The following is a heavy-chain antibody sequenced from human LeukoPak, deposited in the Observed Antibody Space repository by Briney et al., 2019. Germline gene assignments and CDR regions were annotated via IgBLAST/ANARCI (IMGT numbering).Heavy chain of an antibody. J-gene: IGHJ4*02. Sequence: PGRSLRLSCAASGFTYSRYGMHWVRRAPGEGLEWVATVYYDGINKFYADSVKGRFTISRDNSKNTLSLQVIRLRAEDTAVYYCARDLGVSSGRYLDYWGQGTLVTVSS. V-gene: IGHV3-33*01. CDR3: ARDLGVSSGRYLDY. CDR2: VYYDGINK. CDR1: GFTYSRYG. D-gene: IGHD6-19*01.